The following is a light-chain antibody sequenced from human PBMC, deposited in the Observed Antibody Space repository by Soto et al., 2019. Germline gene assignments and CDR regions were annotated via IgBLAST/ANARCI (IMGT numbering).Light chain of an antibody. CDR2: AAS. J-gene: IGKJ1*01. CDR3: QQYYSYPRT. Sequence: AIRMTQSPSSLSASTGDRVTITCRASQGISSYLAWYQQKPGKAPKLLIYAASTLQSGVPSRFSGSGSGTDCTLTISCLQSEDFATYYCQQYYSYPRTFGQVTKVEIK. CDR1: QGISSY. V-gene: IGKV1-8*01.